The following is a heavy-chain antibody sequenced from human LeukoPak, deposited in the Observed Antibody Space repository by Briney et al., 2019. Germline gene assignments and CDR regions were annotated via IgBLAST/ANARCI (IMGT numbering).Heavy chain of an antibody. CDR2: IYYSGST. V-gene: IGHV4-30-4*01. CDR3: ASTDYGDYGWFDP. Sequence: SQTLSLTCTVSGGSISSGDSYWSWIRQPPGKGLEWIGYIYYSGSTYYNPSLKSRVTISVDTSKNQFSLKLSSVTAADTAVYYCASTDYGDYGWFDPWGQGTLVTVSS. D-gene: IGHD4-17*01. CDR1: GGSISSGDSY. J-gene: IGHJ5*02.